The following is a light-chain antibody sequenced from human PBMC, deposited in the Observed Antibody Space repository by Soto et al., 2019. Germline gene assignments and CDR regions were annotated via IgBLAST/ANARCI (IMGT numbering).Light chain of an antibody. V-gene: IGKV3-20*01. CDR2: GAS. CDR1: QGVSNSF. CDR3: QQYGDSPLT. J-gene: IGKJ4*01. Sequence: EIVLTQSPGTLSLSPGERVTLSCRASQGVSNSFLAWYQQKPGQAPRLLIYGASSRATGIPGRFSGTGSGTDFSLTISRLEPEDFAVYSCQQYGDSPLTFGGGTKVEIK.